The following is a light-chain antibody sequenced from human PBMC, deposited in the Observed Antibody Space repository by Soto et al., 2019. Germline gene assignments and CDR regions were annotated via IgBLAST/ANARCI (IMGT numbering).Light chain of an antibody. CDR3: QQYNNWWT. Sequence: EIVMPQSPATLSVSPGERATLSCRASQIVSSNLAWYQQKPGQAPRLLIYGASTRATGIPARFSGSGSGTEFTLTISSLQSEDFAVYYCQQYNNWWTFGQGTKVEIK. CDR2: GAS. J-gene: IGKJ1*01. V-gene: IGKV3-15*01. CDR1: QIVSSN.